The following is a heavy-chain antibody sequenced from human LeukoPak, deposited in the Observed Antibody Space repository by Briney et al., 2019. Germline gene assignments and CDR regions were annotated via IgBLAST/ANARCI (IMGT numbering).Heavy chain of an antibody. J-gene: IGHJ4*02. CDR1: GFTFTNSP. CDR2: IVVGSYNT. Sequence: SVKVSCKASGFTFTNSPMQWVRQARGQRLEWIGWIVVGSYNTNYAQKFQERVTITRDMSTSTAYMELSSLRSEDTAVYYCAAGYSSSPEVDYWGQGTLVTVSS. V-gene: IGHV1-58*02. D-gene: IGHD6-13*01. CDR3: AAGYSSSPEVDY.